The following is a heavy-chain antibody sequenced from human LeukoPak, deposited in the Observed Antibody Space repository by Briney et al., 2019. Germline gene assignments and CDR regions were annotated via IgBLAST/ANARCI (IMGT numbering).Heavy chain of an antibody. Sequence: PSETLSLTCAVYGGSFSGYYWSWIRQPPGKGLEWIGEINHSGSTNYNPSLKSRVTISVDTSKNQFSLKLSSVTAAVTAVYYCARTPRIAVAKRWFDPWGQGTLVTVSS. CDR1: GGSFSGYY. CDR3: ARTPRIAVAKRWFDP. V-gene: IGHV4-34*01. CDR2: INHSGST. J-gene: IGHJ5*02. D-gene: IGHD6-19*01.